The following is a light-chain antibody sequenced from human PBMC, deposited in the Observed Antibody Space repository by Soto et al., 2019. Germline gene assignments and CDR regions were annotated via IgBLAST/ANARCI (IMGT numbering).Light chain of an antibody. V-gene: IGKV1-39*01. CDR1: QDISNY. J-gene: IGKJ4*01. Sequence: DIQMTQSPSSLSASVGDRVTITCQASQDISNYLNWYQQKPGKAPKLLIYAASSLQSGVPSRFSGSGSETEFTLSISSLQPEDFATYFCQQIYSAPLTFGGGTKVDIK. CDR2: AAS. CDR3: QQIYSAPLT.